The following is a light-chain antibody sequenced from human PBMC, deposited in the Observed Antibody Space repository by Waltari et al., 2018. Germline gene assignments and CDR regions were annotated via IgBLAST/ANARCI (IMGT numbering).Light chain of an antibody. V-gene: IGKV3-11*01. Sequence: EIVLTQSPATLSLSPGERATLSCRASQSVSSYLAWYQQKPGQAPRLLIYDASNRATGIPARFSGSGSGTDFTLTISSLEPEDFAVYYCQQRSAWPTFGQGTKVEIK. J-gene: IGKJ1*01. CDR3: QQRSAWPT. CDR1: QSVSSY. CDR2: DAS.